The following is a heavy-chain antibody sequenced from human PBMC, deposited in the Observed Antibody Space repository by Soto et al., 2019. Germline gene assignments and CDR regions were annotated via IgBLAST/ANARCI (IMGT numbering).Heavy chain of an antibody. D-gene: IGHD2-21*01. J-gene: IGHJ4*02. V-gene: IGHV3-33*01. CDR1: GFTFRSHG. Sequence: QVKLVESGGGVVQPGRSLRLSCAASGFTFRSHGMHWVRQAPGKGLEWVAVIWYDGSHQYYGDSVKGRFTISRDNSKNTLSLQMNSLRAEDTAIYYCARECYGGEAPFDCLGQGTLVTVSS. CDR3: ARECYGGEAPFDC. CDR2: IWYDGSHQ.